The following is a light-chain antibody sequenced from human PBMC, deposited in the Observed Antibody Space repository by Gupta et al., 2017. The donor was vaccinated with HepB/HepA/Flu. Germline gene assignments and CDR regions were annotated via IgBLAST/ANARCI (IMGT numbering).Light chain of an antibody. Sequence: SYELTQPPSVSVSPGQTARITCSGGPLPHQYTYWYQQKPGQAPVLVIYKDTKRPSGIPERFSASSSGTTVTLIITEVQAEDEADYYCQSVDRSGTSVVFGGGAKLTVL. CDR1: PLPHQY. J-gene: IGLJ2*01. CDR3: QSVDRSGTSVV. CDR2: KDT. V-gene: IGLV3-25*03.